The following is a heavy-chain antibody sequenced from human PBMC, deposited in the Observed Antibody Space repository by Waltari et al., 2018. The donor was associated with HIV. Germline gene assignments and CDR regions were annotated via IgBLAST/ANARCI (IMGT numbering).Heavy chain of an antibody. J-gene: IGHJ3*02. V-gene: IGHV4-34*01. CDR3: ARPLPQVGATSGGAFDI. Sequence: QVQLQQWGAGLLKPSETLSLTCAVYGGSFSGYYWSWIRQPPGKGLEWIGEINHSGSTNYNPSLKSRVTISVDTSKNQISLKLSSVTAADTAVYYCARPLPQVGATSGGAFDIWGQGTMVTVSS. CDR1: GGSFSGYY. D-gene: IGHD1-26*01. CDR2: INHSGST.